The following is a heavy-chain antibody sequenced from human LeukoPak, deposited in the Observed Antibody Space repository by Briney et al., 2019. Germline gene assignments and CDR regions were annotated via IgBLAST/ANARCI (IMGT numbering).Heavy chain of an antibody. CDR1: GFTFSSYS. J-gene: IGHJ4*02. D-gene: IGHD2-15*01. CDR3: ASTYCSRGSCRFDY. V-gene: IGHV3-21*01. Sequence: GGSLRLSCAASGFTFSSYSMNWVRQAPGKGLEWVSSISSSSSYIYYADSVKGRFAISRDNAKNSLYLRMNSLRDEDTAVYYCASTYCSRGSCRFDYWGQGTLVTVSS. CDR2: ISSSSSYI.